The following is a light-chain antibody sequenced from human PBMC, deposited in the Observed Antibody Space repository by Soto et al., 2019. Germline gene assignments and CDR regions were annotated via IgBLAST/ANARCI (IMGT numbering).Light chain of an antibody. V-gene: IGKV3-20*01. CDR1: QSLSNSE. Sequence: EVSVTQSPGTLTLSPGERATLSCRASQSLSNSELAWYQQKPGQAPRLLIHGASSRATGIPDRFSGSGSGTDFTLTISRLEPEDFAVYHCQQYSSSPLTFGGGTKVDIK. CDR2: GAS. J-gene: IGKJ4*01. CDR3: QQYSSSPLT.